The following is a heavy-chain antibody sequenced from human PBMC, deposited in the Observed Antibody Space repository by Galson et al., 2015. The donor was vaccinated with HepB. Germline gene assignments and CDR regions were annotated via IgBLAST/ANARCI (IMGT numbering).Heavy chain of an antibody. D-gene: IGHD4-11*01. Sequence: LRLSCAASGFTFSSYWMSWVRQAPGKGLEWVANIKQDGSEKYYVDSVKGRFTISRDNAKNSLYLQMNSLRAEDTAVYYCAAPTGGRTTGVGRYYYGMDVWGQGTTVTVSS. J-gene: IGHJ6*02. CDR3: AAPTGGRTTGVGRYYYGMDV. V-gene: IGHV3-7*03. CDR1: GFTFSSYW. CDR2: IKQDGSEK.